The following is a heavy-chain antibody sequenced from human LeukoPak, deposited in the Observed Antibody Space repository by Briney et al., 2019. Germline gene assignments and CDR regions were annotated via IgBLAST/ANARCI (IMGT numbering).Heavy chain of an antibody. Sequence: SETLSLTCTVSGGSISSYYWSWIRQLPGKGLEWIGYIYYSGSTNYNPSLKSRVTISVDTSKNQFSLKLSSVTAADTAVYYCARHPPGIAVAGYFQHWGQGTLVTVSS. D-gene: IGHD6-19*01. CDR2: IYYSGST. CDR1: GGSISSYY. V-gene: IGHV4-59*08. J-gene: IGHJ1*01. CDR3: ARHPPGIAVAGYFQH.